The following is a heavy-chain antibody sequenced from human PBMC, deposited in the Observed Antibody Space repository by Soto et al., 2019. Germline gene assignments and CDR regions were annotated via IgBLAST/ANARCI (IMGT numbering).Heavy chain of an antibody. J-gene: IGHJ6*03. CDR3: AKDISIGGGDYYYYYMDV. CDR1: GFTFDDYA. Sequence: GGSLRLSCAASGFTFDDYAMHWVRQAPGKGLEWVSGISWNSGSIGYADSVKGRFTISRDNAKNSLYLQMNSLRAEDTALYYCAKDISIGGGDYYYYYMDVWGKGTTVTVSS. CDR2: ISWNSGSI. V-gene: IGHV3-9*01. D-gene: IGHD2-15*01.